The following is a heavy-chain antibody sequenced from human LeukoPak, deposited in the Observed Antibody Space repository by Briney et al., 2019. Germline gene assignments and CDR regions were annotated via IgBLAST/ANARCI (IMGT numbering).Heavy chain of an antibody. Sequence: GASVKVSCKVSGYTFTDYYMHWVQQAPGKGLEWMGLVDPEDGETIYAEKFQGRVTITADTSTDTAYMELSSLRSEDTAVYYCATDRRSIVVVTGGDAFDIWGQGTMATVSS. CDR2: VDPEDGET. CDR3: ATDRRSIVVVTGGDAFDI. CDR1: GYTFTDYY. V-gene: IGHV1-69-2*01. D-gene: IGHD2-21*02. J-gene: IGHJ3*02.